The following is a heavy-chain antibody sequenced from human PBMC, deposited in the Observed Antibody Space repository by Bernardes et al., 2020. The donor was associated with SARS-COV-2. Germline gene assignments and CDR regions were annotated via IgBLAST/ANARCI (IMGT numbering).Heavy chain of an antibody. V-gene: IGHV4-39*01. CDR1: GGSISSSSYY. CDR2: IYYSRST. D-gene: IGHD3-9*01. J-gene: IGHJ5*02. CDR3: ARLIPWFSWFDP. Sequence: SETLSLTFTVSGGSISSSSYYWGWIRPRPGKGLEWIGRIYYSRSTYYNPSLKSRVTISVDTAKNQFSLKLSSVTAADAAVYYCARLIPWFSWFDPWGQGTLVTVSS.